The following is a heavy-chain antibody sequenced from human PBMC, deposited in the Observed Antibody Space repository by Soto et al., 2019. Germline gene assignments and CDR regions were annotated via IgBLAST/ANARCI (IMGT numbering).Heavy chain of an antibody. Sequence: QVQLQESGPGLVKPSETLSLTCTVSSYSVSTTTYFWAWIRQPPGKGLEWIGSIYYGGTTYYNSSLKSRVPISVDTSKNQFSLKLSSVTAADTAVYYCARHGPAGYCSGGSCNWFDPWGQGTLVTVSS. D-gene: IGHD2-15*01. J-gene: IGHJ5*02. V-gene: IGHV4-39*01. CDR2: IYYGGTT. CDR3: ARHGPAGYCSGGSCNWFDP. CDR1: SYSVSTTTYF.